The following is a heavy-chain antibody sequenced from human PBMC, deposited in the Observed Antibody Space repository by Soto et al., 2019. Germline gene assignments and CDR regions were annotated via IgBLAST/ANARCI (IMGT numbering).Heavy chain of an antibody. D-gene: IGHD3-22*01. V-gene: IGHV3-30*18. CDR2: ISNDGSKK. CDR1: GLTFSIYG. Sequence: QVQLVESGGGVVQPGRSLRLSCEASGLTFSIYGMNWVRQAPGKGLEWVAAISNDGSKKFYADSVRGRFSISRDNSRNTLYLQMNSLRTEDTAIYYCAKSFRSSGYYYFEDWGQGTLVTVSS. J-gene: IGHJ4*02. CDR3: AKSFRSSGYYYFED.